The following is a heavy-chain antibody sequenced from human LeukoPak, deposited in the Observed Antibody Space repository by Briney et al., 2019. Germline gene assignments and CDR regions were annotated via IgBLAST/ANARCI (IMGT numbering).Heavy chain of an antibody. D-gene: IGHD6-19*01. V-gene: IGHV4-38-2*02. CDR3: ASSPIAVAGTDYYSYMDV. CDR1: SYSIPTGYY. CDR2: INLSGHT. J-gene: IGHJ6*03. Sequence: SETLSLTCSVSSYSIPTGYYWGWIRQPPGKGLEWIGSINLSGHTYYKPSLKSRVTISVDTSKNQFSLKLSYVTAADTAVYYCASSPIAVAGTDYYSYMDVWGKGTTVTVSS.